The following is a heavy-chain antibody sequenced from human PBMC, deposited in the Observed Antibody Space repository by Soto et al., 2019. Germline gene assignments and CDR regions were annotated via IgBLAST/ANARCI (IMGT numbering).Heavy chain of an antibody. CDR1: GYTFTSYS. CDR3: ARSLGIAAADTG. Sequence: ASVNVSCKASGYTFTSYSFNWVRQAPGQGLEWMGWISGYNGNTKYPQKLQGRVTMTTETSTSTAYMELRSLRSDDTAMYYCARSLGIAAADTGWGEGTLVNVSA. J-gene: IGHJ4*02. D-gene: IGHD6-13*01. V-gene: IGHV1-18*01. CDR2: ISGYNGNT.